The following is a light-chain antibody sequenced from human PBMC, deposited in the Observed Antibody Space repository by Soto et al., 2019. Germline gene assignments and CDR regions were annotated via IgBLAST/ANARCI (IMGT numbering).Light chain of an antibody. Sequence: EVVLTQSPGTLSLSPGERATLSCRASQSVSRRYLAWYQQKPGQAPRLLIFGSSSKATGIPDRFSRSGSGTDFALTISSLEPEDFAVYYRLQYDTSPPRYTFGQGTKREIK. V-gene: IGKV3-20*01. CDR1: QSVSRRY. CDR3: LQYDTSPPRYT. CDR2: GSS. J-gene: IGKJ2*01.